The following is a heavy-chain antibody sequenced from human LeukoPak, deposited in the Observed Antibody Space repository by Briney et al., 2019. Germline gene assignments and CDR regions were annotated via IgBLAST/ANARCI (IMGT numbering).Heavy chain of an antibody. CDR1: GGSISSYY. V-gene: IGHV4-59*01. J-gene: IGHJ4*02. Sequence: PSETLSLTCTVSGGSISSYYWSWIRQPPGKGLEWIGYIYYSGSTNYNPSLKSRVTISVDTSKNQFSLKLSSVTAADTAVHYCARALGDYWGQGTLVTVSS. CDR2: IYYSGST. D-gene: IGHD3-16*01. CDR3: ARALGDY.